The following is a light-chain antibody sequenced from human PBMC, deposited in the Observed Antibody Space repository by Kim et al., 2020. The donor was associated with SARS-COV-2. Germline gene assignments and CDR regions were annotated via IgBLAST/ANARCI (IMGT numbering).Light chain of an antibody. Sequence: EIVLTQSPGTLSLSPGERATLSCRASQSVSSSYLAWYQKKPGQAPRLLIYGASSRATGIPDRFSGSGSGTDFTLTISRLEPEDFAVYYCQQYGSSTGYTFGQGTKLEI. CDR1: QSVSSSY. V-gene: IGKV3-20*01. CDR2: GAS. CDR3: QQYGSSTGYT. J-gene: IGKJ2*01.